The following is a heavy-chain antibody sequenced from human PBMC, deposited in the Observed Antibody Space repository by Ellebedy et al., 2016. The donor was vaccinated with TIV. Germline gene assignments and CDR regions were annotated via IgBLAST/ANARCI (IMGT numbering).Heavy chain of an antibody. V-gene: IGHV3-7*04. CDR1: GFTFSSYW. CDR2: IKQDGSEK. Sequence: GGSLRLSXAASGFTFSSYWMSWVRQAPGKGLEWVANIKQDGSEKYYVDSVKGRFTISRDNAKNSLYLQMNSLRAEDTAVYYCARGFGELLYNWFDPWGQGTLVTVSS. D-gene: IGHD3-10*01. CDR3: ARGFGELLYNWFDP. J-gene: IGHJ5*02.